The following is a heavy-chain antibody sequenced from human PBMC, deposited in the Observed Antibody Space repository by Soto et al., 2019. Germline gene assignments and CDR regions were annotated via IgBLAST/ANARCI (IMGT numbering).Heavy chain of an antibody. J-gene: IGHJ3*02. D-gene: IGHD2-21*02. Sequence: SETLSLTCAVSGGSISSGGFSWSWIRQPPGKGLERIGYIHYAGNTYYNPSLKGRVTISVDRSKNQFSLELYSVAAADTAVYYCARSYCGGDCYSDFDAFDIWGQGTPVTVSS. V-gene: IGHV4-30-2*01. CDR2: IHYAGNT. CDR1: GGSISSGGFS. CDR3: ARSYCGGDCYSDFDAFDI.